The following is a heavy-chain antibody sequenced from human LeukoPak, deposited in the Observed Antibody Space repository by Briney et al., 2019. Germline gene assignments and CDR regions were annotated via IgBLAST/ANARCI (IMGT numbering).Heavy chain of an antibody. J-gene: IGHJ6*02. Sequence: SETLSLTCTVSGGSISSYYWSWIRQPPGKRLEWIGYIYYSGSTNYNPSLKSRVTISVDTSKNQFSLKLSSVTAADTAVYYCARDSRFLEWLPNYYYYGMDVWGQGTTVTVSS. V-gene: IGHV4-59*01. CDR2: IYYSGST. CDR3: ARDSRFLEWLPNYYYYGMDV. D-gene: IGHD3-3*01. CDR1: GGSISSYY.